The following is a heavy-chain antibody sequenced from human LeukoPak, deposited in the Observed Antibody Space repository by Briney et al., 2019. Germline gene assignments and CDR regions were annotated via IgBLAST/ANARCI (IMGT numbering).Heavy chain of an antibody. CDR1: GLTFSSYV. Sequence: GGSLRLSCAASGLTFSSYVMSWVRQAPGKGLEWVSAISGGADATYYADSVRGRFTISRDNFKNTLYLQMNSLRADDTAVYYCTKESRESTAAGPFDYWGQGTLVTVSS. CDR2: ISGGADAT. D-gene: IGHD6-25*01. V-gene: IGHV3-23*01. J-gene: IGHJ4*02. CDR3: TKESRESTAAGPFDY.